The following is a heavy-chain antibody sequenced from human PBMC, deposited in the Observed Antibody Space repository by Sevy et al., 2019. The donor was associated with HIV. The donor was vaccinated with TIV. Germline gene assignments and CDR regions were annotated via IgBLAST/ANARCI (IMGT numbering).Heavy chain of an antibody. CDR3: AKSQSAYDYVWGSYRYVSGGFDY. D-gene: IGHD3-16*02. V-gene: IGHV3-30*18. Sequence: GGSLRLSCAASGFTFSSYGMHWVRQAPGKGLEWVAVISYDGSNKYYADSVKGRFTISRDNSKNTLYLRMNSLRAEDTAVYYCAKSQSAYDYVWGSYRYVSGGFDYWGQGTLVTVSS. CDR2: ISYDGSNK. CDR1: GFTFSSYG. J-gene: IGHJ4*02.